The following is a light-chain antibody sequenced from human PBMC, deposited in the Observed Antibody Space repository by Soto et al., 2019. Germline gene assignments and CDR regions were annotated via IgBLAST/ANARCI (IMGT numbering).Light chain of an antibody. Sequence: DIRMTQSPSSLSASVGDRVTITCRASQGISNYLAWYQQKPGKVPKLLIYAASTLQSGVPSRFSGSGSGTDFTLTISSLQPEDVATYYCQKYNSAVGTFGQGNKVEIK. CDR2: AAS. V-gene: IGKV1-27*01. J-gene: IGKJ1*01. CDR1: QGISNY. CDR3: QKYNSAVGT.